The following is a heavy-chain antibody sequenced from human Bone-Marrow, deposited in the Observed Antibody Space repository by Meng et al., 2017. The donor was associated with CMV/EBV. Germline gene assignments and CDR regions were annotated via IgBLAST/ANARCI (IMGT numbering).Heavy chain of an antibody. D-gene: IGHD3-16*02. CDR2: ISYDGSNK. Sequence: GESLKIYCAASGFTFNTYYMSWVRQAPGKGLEWVAVISYDGSNKYYADSVKGRFTISRDNSKNTLYLQMNSLRAEDTAVYYCARKPLRLGELSPFDYCGQGTLVTVSS. V-gene: IGHV3-30*03. CDR1: GFTFNTYY. J-gene: IGHJ4*02. CDR3: ARKPLRLGELSPFDY.